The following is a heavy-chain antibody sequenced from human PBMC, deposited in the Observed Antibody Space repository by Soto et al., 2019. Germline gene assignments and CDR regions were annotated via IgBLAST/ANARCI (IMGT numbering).Heavy chain of an antibody. CDR1: GVSITTYY. J-gene: IGHJ4*02. D-gene: IGHD6-19*01. Sequence: KASETLSLTCDVSGVSITTYYWTWIRQAPGKGLEWTGNVYHTGSTDYNSSLKSRVTISVDTSKNQFSLNMNSVTAADTAVYYCARRLFGSGWTLDSWGQGALVTVSS. CDR2: VYHTGST. V-gene: IGHV4-59*01. CDR3: ARRLFGSGWTLDS.